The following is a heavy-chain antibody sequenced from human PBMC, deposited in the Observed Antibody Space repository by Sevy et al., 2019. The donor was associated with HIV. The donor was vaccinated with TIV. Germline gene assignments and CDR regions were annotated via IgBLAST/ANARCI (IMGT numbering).Heavy chain of an antibody. CDR2: VPYSGRT. CDR1: VGSISSGNYL. V-gene: IGHV4-39*01. CDR3: AGNFDY. J-gene: IGHJ4*02. Sequence: SETLSLTCTVSVGSISSGNYLWSWIRQTPGKGLEWIGTVPYSGRTYYNPSLKSRVTISEETSNNPYSLNLNSVTAAETAVYFCAGNFDYWGQGTLVTVSS.